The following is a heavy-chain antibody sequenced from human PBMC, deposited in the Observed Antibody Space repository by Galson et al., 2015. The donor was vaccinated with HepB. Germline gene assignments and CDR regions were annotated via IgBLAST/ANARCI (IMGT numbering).Heavy chain of an antibody. CDR1: GFTFSSYN. CDR3: ARDSRATFGEPNWFDP. Sequence: SLRLSCAASGFTFSSYNMNWVRQVPGKGLDWISYISATGTTIDCADSVKGRFIISKDNAKNSLYLQMNSLRVEDTAVYYCARDSRATFGEPNWFDPWGQGTLVIVSS. V-gene: IGHV3-48*03. CDR2: ISATGTTI. D-gene: IGHD3-3*01. J-gene: IGHJ5*02.